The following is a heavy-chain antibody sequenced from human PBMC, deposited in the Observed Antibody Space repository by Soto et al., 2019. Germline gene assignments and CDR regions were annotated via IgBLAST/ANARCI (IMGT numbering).Heavy chain of an antibody. CDR1: GYTFTGYY. CDR3: ATQFHHCGGDCYRGPYFGMDV. CDR2: INPYTGGT. Sequence: ASVKVSCKASGYTFTGYYVLWVRQAPGQGPECMGWINPYTGGTNDAQTFQGRVTMTRDASISTAYMGLSKLISDDTAVYYCATQFHHCGGDCYRGPYFGMDVWGQGTTVTVSS. J-gene: IGHJ6*02. D-gene: IGHD2-21*02. V-gene: IGHV1-2*02.